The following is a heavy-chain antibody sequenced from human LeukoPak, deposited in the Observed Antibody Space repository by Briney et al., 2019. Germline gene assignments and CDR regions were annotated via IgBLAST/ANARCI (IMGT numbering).Heavy chain of an antibody. V-gene: IGHV4-59*01. D-gene: IGHD5-24*01. Sequence: SETLSLTCTVSGGSISTYYWSWIRQPPGKGLEWIGYIYYSGSTNYSPSLKSRVTISVDTYKTHFSLNLSSVTAADTAVYYCARDKEMATFDYWGPGTLVTVSS. CDR3: ARDKEMATFDY. J-gene: IGHJ4*02. CDR1: GGSISTYY. CDR2: IYYSGST.